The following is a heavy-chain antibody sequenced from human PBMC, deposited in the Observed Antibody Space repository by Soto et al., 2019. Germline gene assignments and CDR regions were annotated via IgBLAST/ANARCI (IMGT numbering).Heavy chain of an antibody. CDR2: IYSAGTT. V-gene: IGHV3-15*07. D-gene: IGHD4-17*01. J-gene: IGHJ4*02. CDR3: TTDGDGGSPH. Sequence: IRQAPGQGLEWVLVIYSAGTTDYAAPVKDTYTISRDDSKDTLYLQMNSLKTEDTAVYYWTTDGDGGSPHWGQGTLVTASS.